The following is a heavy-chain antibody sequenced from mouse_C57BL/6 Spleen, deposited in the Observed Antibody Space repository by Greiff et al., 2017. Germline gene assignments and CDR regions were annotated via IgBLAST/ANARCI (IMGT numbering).Heavy chain of an antibody. CDR2: ISDGGSYT. J-gene: IGHJ2*01. CDR3: AREGY. Sequence: DVKLVESGGGLVKPGGSLKLSCAASGFTFSSYAMSWVRQTPEKRLEWVATISDGGSYTYYPDKVKGRFTISRDNAKNNLYLQMSHLKSEDTAMYYCAREGYWGQGTTLTVSS. CDR1: GFTFSSYA. V-gene: IGHV5-4*01.